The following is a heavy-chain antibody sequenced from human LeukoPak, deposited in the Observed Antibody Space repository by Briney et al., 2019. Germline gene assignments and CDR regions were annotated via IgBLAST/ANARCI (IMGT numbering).Heavy chain of an antibody. CDR3: ARDLLNYGSAYYDVGIFDS. V-gene: IGHV3-30*04. CDR2: ISKDGRKN. J-gene: IGHJ4*02. CDR1: GFSFSTSG. Sequence: GGSLRLSCEASGFSFSTSGVHWVRQAPDKGLEWMAVISKDGRKNHYADSVKGRFTISRDNSNSTLFLQMNSLRREDTAIYYCARDLLNYGSAYYDVGIFDSWGQGTLVTVSS. D-gene: IGHD3-10*01.